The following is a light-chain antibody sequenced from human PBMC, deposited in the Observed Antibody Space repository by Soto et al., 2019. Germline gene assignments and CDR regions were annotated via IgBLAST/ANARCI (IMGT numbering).Light chain of an antibody. CDR3: ASWADTLNGVV. J-gene: IGLJ7*01. CDR2: YDD. V-gene: IGLV1-36*01. CDR1: SSNIGRNA. Sequence: QSVLTQPPSVSDAPRQRVTISCSGSSSNIGRNAVNWYQQFPGKAPTLLIYYDDLLPSGISDRFSGSNSGSSASLAISGLQSENEADYYCASWADTLNGVVFGGGTQLTVL.